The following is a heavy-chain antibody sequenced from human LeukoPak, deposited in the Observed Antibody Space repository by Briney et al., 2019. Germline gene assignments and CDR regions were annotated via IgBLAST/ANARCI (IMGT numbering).Heavy chain of an antibody. D-gene: IGHD3-10*01. V-gene: IGHV1-18*01. CDR2: ISAYNGNT. CDR3: ARRAPSPYGSGSYSVTPFDY. CDR1: GYTITSYG. J-gene: IGHJ4*02. Sequence: ASVKVSCKASGYTITSYGISWVRQAPGQGLEWMGWISAYNGNTNYAQKLQGRVTMTTDTSTSTAYMELRSLRSDDTAVYYCARRAPSPYGSGSYSVTPFDYWGQGTLVTVSS.